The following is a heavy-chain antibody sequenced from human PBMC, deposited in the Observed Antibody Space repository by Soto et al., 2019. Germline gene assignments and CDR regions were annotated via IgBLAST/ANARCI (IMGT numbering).Heavy chain of an antibody. CDR1: GGSISRYY. V-gene: IGHV4-59*08. D-gene: IGHD5-12*01. CDR3: ARQQRGGYSGYEIYYYYYMDV. Sequence: ASETLSLTCTVSGGSISRYYWSWIRQPPGKRLEWIGDIYYSGSTNYNPSLKSRVTISVDTSKNQFSLKLSSVTAADTAVYYCARQQRGGYSGYEIYYYYYMDVWGKGTTVTVSS. CDR2: IYYSGST. J-gene: IGHJ6*03.